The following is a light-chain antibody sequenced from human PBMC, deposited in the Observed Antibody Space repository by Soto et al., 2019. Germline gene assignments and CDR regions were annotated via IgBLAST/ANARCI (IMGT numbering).Light chain of an antibody. CDR3: QQYGGSPRIT. CDR1: QTVRNNY. V-gene: IGKV3-20*01. CDR2: DAS. Sequence: EFVLTQSPGTLSLSPVERATLSCRASQTVRNNYLAWYQQKPGQAPRLLIYDASSRATGIPDRFSGGGSGTDFTLIINRLEPEDVAIYYCQQYGGSPRITFGQGTRLEIK. J-gene: IGKJ5*01.